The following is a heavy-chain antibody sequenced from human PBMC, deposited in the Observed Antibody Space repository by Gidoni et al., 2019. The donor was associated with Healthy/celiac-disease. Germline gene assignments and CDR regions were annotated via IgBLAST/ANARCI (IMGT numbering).Heavy chain of an antibody. D-gene: IGHD3-22*01. Sequence: EVQLVESGGGLVQPGGSLRLSCAASGFTFSSYWMSWVRQAPGKGLEWVANIKQDGSEKYYVDSVKGRFTISRDNAKNSLYLQMNSLRAEDTAVYYCARDRHHFSSGYYYYFDYWGQGTLVTVSS. V-gene: IGHV3-7*03. CDR1: GFTFSSYW. CDR3: ARDRHHFSSGYYYYFDY. J-gene: IGHJ4*02. CDR2: IKQDGSEK.